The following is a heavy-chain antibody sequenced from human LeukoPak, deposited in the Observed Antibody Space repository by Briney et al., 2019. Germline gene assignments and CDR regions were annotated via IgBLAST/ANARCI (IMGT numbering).Heavy chain of an antibody. D-gene: IGHD2-2*01. J-gene: IGHJ5*02. CDR1: GFTFSSFW. CDR3: ARSGVVAAAPVRFDP. Sequence: GGSLRLSCAASGFTFSSFWMSWVRQAPGKGLEWVANIKEDGSEKYYVDSVKGRFTISRDNAKNSLYPQMSSLRAEDTAVYFCARSGVVAAAPVRFDPWGQGTLVTVSS. CDR2: IKEDGSEK. V-gene: IGHV3-7*01.